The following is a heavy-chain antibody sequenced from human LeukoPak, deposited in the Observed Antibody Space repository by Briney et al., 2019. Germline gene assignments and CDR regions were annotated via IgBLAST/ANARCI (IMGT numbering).Heavy chain of an antibody. CDR2: ISSTGVTA. D-gene: IGHD3-3*01. Sequence: GGSLRLSCEASVFTFSNYAMSWVRQAPGKGLEWVTVISSTGVTAYYADSVKGRFTISRDNAKNTLYLQMNSLRAEDTAMYYCAAIFGMITSDYWGQGTLVTVSS. V-gene: IGHV3-23*01. CDR3: AAIFGMITSDY. J-gene: IGHJ4*02. CDR1: VFTFSNYA.